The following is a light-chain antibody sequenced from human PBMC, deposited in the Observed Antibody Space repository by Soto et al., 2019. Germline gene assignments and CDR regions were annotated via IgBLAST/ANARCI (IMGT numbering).Light chain of an antibody. V-gene: IGLV1-40*01. J-gene: IGLJ2*01. CDR3: QSYDKSLSGHVV. Sequence: QSVLTQPPSVSGAPGQRVTISCTGSSSNLGSSFDVHWYRHLPGTAPELLIYNDTYRPSGVPDRFSASKSGTSASLAITGLQAEDEADYYCQSYDKSLSGHVVFGGGTKLTVL. CDR1: SSNLGSSFD. CDR2: NDT.